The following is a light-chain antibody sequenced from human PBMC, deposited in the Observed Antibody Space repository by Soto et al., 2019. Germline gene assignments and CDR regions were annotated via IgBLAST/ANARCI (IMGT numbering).Light chain of an antibody. CDR2: DAS. CDR1: QNIRSR. V-gene: IGKV1-5*01. J-gene: IGKJ1*01. CDR3: QQYHSYWT. Sequence: DFQMTQSPSTLSASVGDRVTITCRASQNIRSRLAWFQQKPGKAPKLLIYDASSLESGVPQRFSGSGSGTEFTLPISSLQTDDFSTYYCQQYHSYWTFDQGTKVE.